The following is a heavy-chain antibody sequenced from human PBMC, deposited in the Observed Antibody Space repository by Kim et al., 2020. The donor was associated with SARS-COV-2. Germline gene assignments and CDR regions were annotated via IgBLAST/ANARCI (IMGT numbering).Heavy chain of an antibody. CDR3: ARRGFYPDV. CDR2: SGSS. V-gene: IGHV4-39*01. Sequence: SGSSPFNPSLRSRVTISVDTSKNQFSLKLTSVTAADTAVYYCARRGFYPDVWGQGTTVTVSS. J-gene: IGHJ6*02.